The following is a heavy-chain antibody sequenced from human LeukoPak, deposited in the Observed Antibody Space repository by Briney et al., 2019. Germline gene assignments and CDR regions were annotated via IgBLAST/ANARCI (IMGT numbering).Heavy chain of an antibody. Sequence: TSQTLSLTCTVSGGSISSGGYYWSWIRQPPGKGLEWIGHIYYSGSTYYNPSLKSRVTISVDTSKNQFSLKLSSVTAADTAVYYCARESDSSGEFDYWGQGTLVTVSS. V-gene: IGHV4-30-4*08. J-gene: IGHJ4*02. CDR1: GGSISSGGYY. CDR3: ARESDSSGEFDY. CDR2: IYYSGST. D-gene: IGHD3-22*01.